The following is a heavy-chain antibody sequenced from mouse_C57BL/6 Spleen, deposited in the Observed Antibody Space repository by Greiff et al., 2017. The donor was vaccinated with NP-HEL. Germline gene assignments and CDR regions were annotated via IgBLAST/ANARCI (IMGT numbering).Heavy chain of an antibody. CDR2: INPSNGGT. CDR1: GYTFTSYW. J-gene: IGHJ4*01. D-gene: IGHD2-4*01. V-gene: IGHV1-53*01. CDR3: ARSGYDYDEGLYYAMDY. Sequence: VQLQQPGTELVKPGASVKLSCKASGYTFTSYWMHWVKQRPGQGLEWIGNINPSNGGTNYNEKFKSKATLTVDKSSSTAYMQLSSLTSEDSAVDYGARSGYDYDEGLYYAMDYWGQGTSVTVSS.